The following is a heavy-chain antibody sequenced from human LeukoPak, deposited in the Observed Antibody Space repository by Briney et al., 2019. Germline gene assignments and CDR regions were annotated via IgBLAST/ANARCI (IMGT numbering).Heavy chain of an antibody. D-gene: IGHD3-16*02. CDR1: GGTFSSYA. CDR3: ASGYYDYVWGSYRLYY. CDR2: IIPIFGTA. J-gene: IGHJ4*02. Sequence: GASVKVSCKASGGTFSSYAISWVRQAPGQGLEWMGGIIPIFGTANYAQKFQGRVMITADKSTSTAYMELSSLRSEDTAVYYCASGYYDYVWGSYRLYYWGQGTLVTVSP. V-gene: IGHV1-69*06.